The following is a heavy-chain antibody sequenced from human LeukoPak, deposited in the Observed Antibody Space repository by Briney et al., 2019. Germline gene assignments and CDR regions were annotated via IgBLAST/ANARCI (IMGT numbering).Heavy chain of an antibody. CDR2: LTGDRGST. D-gene: IGHD3-3*01. V-gene: IGHV3-23*01. CDR3: AKDAVAPGSGGDFFDY. Sequence: GGSLRLSCAASGFTFSNNAMSWVRQAPGKGLEWVSVLTGDRGSTYYADFVKGRFTSSRDNSKNTLYLQMNSLRAEDTAIYYCAKDAVAPGSGGDFFDYWGQGTLVTVSS. J-gene: IGHJ4*02. CDR1: GFTFSNNA.